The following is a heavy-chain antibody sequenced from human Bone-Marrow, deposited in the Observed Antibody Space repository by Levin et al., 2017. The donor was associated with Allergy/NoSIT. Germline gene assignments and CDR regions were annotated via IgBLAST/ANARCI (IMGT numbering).Heavy chain of an antibody. V-gene: IGHV2-70*11. Sequence: ESGPTLVKPTQTLTLTCTFSGFSLTTSAMCVSWIRQPPGKALEWLARIDWDDDKYYSTSLKTRLSISKDTSKNQVVLTMTNMDPVDTATYYCARSSPGGFSYGHHFDFWGQGTLVAVSS. CDR1: GFSLTTSAMC. CDR3: ARSSPGGFSYGHHFDF. CDR2: IDWDDDK. D-gene: IGHD5-18*01. J-gene: IGHJ4*02.